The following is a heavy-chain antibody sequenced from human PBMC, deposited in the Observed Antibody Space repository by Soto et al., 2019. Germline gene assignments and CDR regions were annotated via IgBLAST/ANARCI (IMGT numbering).Heavy chain of an antibody. V-gene: IGHV5-10-1*01. CDR3: ARQGSGSYYNENVDY. J-gene: IGHJ4*02. Sequence: GESLKISCKGSGYSFTSYWISWVRQMPGKGLEWMGRIDPSDSYTNYSPSFQGHVTISADKSISTAYLQWSSLKASDTAMYYCARQGSGSYYNENVDYWGQGTLVTVSS. D-gene: IGHD3-10*01. CDR1: GYSFTSYW. CDR2: IDPSDSYT.